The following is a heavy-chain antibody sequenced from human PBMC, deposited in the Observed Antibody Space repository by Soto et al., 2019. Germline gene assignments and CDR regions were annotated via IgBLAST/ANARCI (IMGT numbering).Heavy chain of an antibody. Sequence: QVQLQESGPGLVKPSQTLSLTCTVSGGSISSGGYYWSWIRQHPGKGLEWIGYIYYSGSTYYNPSLKSRVTISVDTSKNQFSLKLSSVTAADTAVYYCARDYRFTRPPRPSPWGSNGMDVWGQGTTVTVSS. J-gene: IGHJ6*02. V-gene: IGHV4-31*03. D-gene: IGHD7-27*01. CDR1: GGSISSGGYY. CDR2: IYYSGST. CDR3: ARDYRFTRPPRPSPWGSNGMDV.